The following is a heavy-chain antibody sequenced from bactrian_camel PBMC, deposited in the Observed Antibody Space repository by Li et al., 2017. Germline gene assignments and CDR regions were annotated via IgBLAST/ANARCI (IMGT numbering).Heavy chain of an antibody. V-gene: IGHV3S54*01. CDR1: ATIEGFFI. CDR2: IYTGGGST. CDR3: TLAVCVNAAQALVVMAGGRPEYTT. Sequence: HVQLVESGGGSVQAGGSLRLSCTTSATIEGFFIVAWFRQAPGKEREGVAAIYTGGGSTYYADSVKGRFTISQDNAKTTLYLQMSSLKSEDTAMYHCTLAVCVNAAQALVVMAGGRPEYTTWGRGTQVTVS. D-gene: IGHD3*01. J-gene: IGHJ6*01.